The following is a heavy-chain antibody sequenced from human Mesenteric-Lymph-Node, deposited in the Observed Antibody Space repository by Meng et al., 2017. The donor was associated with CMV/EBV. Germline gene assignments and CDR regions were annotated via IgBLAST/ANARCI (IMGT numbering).Heavy chain of an antibody. CDR2: IFSGGST. CDR1: GLTVSSNY. V-gene: IGHV3-66*02. Sequence: GRSLSPSCAASGLTVSSNYMSWVRQAPGKGLEWVSVIFSGGSTYYADSVKGRFTISRDNSKNTLYLQMNSLRAEDSAVYYCARGGVLEVPVVYFYFGMDIWGQGTSVTVSS. CDR3: ARGGVLEVPVVYFYFGMDI. J-gene: IGHJ6*02. D-gene: IGHD2-2*01.